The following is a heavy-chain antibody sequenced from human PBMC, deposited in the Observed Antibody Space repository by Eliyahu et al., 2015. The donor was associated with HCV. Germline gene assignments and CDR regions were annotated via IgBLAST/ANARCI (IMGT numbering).Heavy chain of an antibody. CDR3: ARDLSRVHGRTYAFDI. CDR2: IYYSGST. J-gene: IGHJ3*02. D-gene: IGHD2/OR15-2a*01. Sequence: QVQLQESGPGLVKPSETLSLXCXVXGXSXXSXXYYWSWIRQPPGKGLEWIGYIYYSGSTNYNPSLKSRVTISVDTSKNQFSLKLSSVTAADTAVYYCARDLSRVHGRTYAFDIWGQGTMVTVSS. CDR1: GXSXXSXXYY. V-gene: IGHV4-61*01.